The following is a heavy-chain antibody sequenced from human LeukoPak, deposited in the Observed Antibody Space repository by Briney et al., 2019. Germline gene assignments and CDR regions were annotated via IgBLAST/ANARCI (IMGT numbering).Heavy chain of an antibody. V-gene: IGHV4-34*01. D-gene: IGHD6-6*01. CDR3: AREPYSSSSYFGSDYFDY. CDR1: GGSFSGYY. Sequence: LSETLSLTCAVYGGSFSGYYWSWIRQPPGKGLEWIGEINHSGSTNYNPSLKSRVTISVDTSKNQFSLKLSSVTAADTAVYYCAREPYSSSSYFGSDYFDYWGQGTLVTVSS. CDR2: INHSGST. J-gene: IGHJ4*02.